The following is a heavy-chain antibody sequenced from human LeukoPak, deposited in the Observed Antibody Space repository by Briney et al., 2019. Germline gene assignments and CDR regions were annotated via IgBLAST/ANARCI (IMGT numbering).Heavy chain of an antibody. CDR2: VNSNGDTT. J-gene: IGHJ5*02. CDR3: AKDPAYGDRPNWFDP. Sequence: GGSLRLSCSASGFTFTSYAMHWVRQAPGKGLEYVSAVNSNGDTTYYADSVKGRFTISRDNSKNTLYLQMNSLRAEDTAVYYCAKDPAYGDRPNWFDPWGQGTLVTVSS. D-gene: IGHD4-17*01. CDR1: GFTFTSYA. V-gene: IGHV3-64*04.